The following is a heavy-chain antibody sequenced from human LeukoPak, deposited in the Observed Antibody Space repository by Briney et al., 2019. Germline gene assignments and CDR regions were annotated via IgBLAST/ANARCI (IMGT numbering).Heavy chain of an antibody. Sequence: SETLSLTCTVSGGSISSYYWSWIRQPPGKGLEWIGYIYYSGSTNYNPSLKSRVTISVDTSKNQFSLKLSSVTAADTAVYYCARETYYYGSGSYDFEGFVGSDYYYYYMDVWGKGTTVTVSS. V-gene: IGHV4-59*01. J-gene: IGHJ6*03. CDR3: ARETYYYGSGSYDFEGFVGSDYYYYYMDV. CDR2: IYYSGST. CDR1: GGSISSYY. D-gene: IGHD3-10*01.